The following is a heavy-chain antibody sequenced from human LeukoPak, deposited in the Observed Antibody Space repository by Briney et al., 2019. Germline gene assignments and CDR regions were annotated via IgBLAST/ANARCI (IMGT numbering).Heavy chain of an antibody. D-gene: IGHD2-2*02. V-gene: IGHV1-69*05. Sequence: SVKVSCKASGGTFTSYAISWVRQAPGQGLEWMGGIFPIFGTANYAQKFQGRVTITTDESTSTAYMDLSSLRSEDTTVYYCATRRGYCSSTSCYTFDYWGQGTLVTVSS. CDR3: ATRRGYCSSTSCYTFDY. J-gene: IGHJ4*02. CDR2: IFPIFGTA. CDR1: GGTFTSYA.